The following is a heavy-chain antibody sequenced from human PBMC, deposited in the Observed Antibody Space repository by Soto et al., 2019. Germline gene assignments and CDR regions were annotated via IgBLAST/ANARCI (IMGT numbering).Heavy chain of an antibody. Sequence: GGSLRLSCTDSGFTFSSHNMNWVRQAPGKGLVWVSRINIDGSGTSYADSVRGRFTISRDNAKNTLNLQMNSLRAEDTAVYYCTRSGRYLPFDYWGQGTQVTVSS. CDR3: TRSGRYLPFDY. CDR1: GFTFSSHN. J-gene: IGHJ4*02. D-gene: IGHD1-26*01. CDR2: INIDGSGT. V-gene: IGHV3-74*01.